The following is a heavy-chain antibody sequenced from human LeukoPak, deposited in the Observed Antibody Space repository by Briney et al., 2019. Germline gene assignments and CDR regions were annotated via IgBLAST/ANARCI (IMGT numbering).Heavy chain of an antibody. Sequence: GASVKVSCKASGFTFTVYYMHWVRQAPGQGLEWMGWINPNSGGTNYAQKFQGRVTITRNTSISTAYMELSSLRSDDTAVYYCARGQPFRYCSGGSCPFFDNWGQGTLVTVSP. CDR1: GFTFTVYY. D-gene: IGHD2-15*01. J-gene: IGHJ4*02. V-gene: IGHV1-2*02. CDR3: ARGQPFRYCSGGSCPFFDN. CDR2: INPNSGGT.